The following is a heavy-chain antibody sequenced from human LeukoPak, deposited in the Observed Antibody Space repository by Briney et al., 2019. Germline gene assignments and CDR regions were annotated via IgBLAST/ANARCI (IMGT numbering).Heavy chain of an antibody. V-gene: IGHV4-39*01. D-gene: IGHD6-13*01. CDR3: ARHLKSPARYSSSWYFPDAFDI. CDR2: IYYSGST. Sequence: KCSETLSLTCTVSGGSISSTSYYWGWIRQPPGKGLEWIGSIYYSGSTYYNPSLKSRVTISVDTSKDQFSLKLSSVTAADTAVYYCARHLKSPARYSSSWYFPDAFDIWGQGTMVTVSS. J-gene: IGHJ3*02. CDR1: GGSISSTSYY.